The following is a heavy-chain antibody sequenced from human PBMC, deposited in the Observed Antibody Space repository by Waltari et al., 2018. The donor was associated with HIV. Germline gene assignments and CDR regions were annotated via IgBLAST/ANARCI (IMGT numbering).Heavy chain of an antibody. J-gene: IGHJ5*02. V-gene: IGHV4-39*01. Sequence: QLQLQESGPGLVKPSETLSLTCTVSGGSISSSSFYWGWIRQPPGKGLEWIGNNHHNGSTYHLQPLKRGVTIVQDPSKNQFSLRLNSVTAADTAVYYCAGGRYYDSSGYALTNWFDPWGQGTLVSVSS. CDR1: GGSISSSSFY. D-gene: IGHD3-22*01. CDR3: AGGRYYDSSGYALTNWFDP. CDR2: NHHNGST.